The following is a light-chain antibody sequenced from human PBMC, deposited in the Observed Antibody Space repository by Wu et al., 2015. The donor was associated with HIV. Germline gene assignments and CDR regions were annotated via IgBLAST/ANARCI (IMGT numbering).Light chain of an antibody. Sequence: EIVLTQSPGTLSLSPGERATLSCRASQSVYSSYLAWYQQKPGQAPRLLIYDASSRATGIPDRSSGSGSGTDFTLTISRLEPEDFAVYYCQQYESFGQGTKLEIK. CDR1: QSVYSSY. CDR3: QQYES. V-gene: IGKV3-20*01. J-gene: IGKJ2*03. CDR2: DAS.